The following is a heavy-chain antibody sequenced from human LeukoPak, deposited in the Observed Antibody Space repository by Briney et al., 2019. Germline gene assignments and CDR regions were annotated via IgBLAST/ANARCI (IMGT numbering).Heavy chain of an antibody. CDR1: GFTFSSYA. V-gene: IGHV3-21*01. CDR3: ARDEGVSFDY. J-gene: IGHJ4*02. Sequence: GGSLRLSCAASGFTFSSYAMNWVRQAPGKGLEWVSCISSSSNYIYYADSVKGRFTISRDNAKNSLYLQMNSLRAEDTAVYYCARDEGVSFDYWGQGTLVTVSS. CDR2: ISSSSNYI.